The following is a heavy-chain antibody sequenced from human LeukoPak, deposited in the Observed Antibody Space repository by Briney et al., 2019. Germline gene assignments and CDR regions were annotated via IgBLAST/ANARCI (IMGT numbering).Heavy chain of an antibody. CDR1: GFTFSSYA. V-gene: IGHV3-21*01. CDR3: ARDEGVSFDY. J-gene: IGHJ4*02. Sequence: GGSLRLSCAASGFTFSSYAMNWVRQAPGKGLEWVSCISSSSNYIYYADSVKGRFTISRDNAKNSLYLQMNSLRAEDTAVYYCARDEGVSFDYWGQGTLVTVSS. CDR2: ISSSSNYI.